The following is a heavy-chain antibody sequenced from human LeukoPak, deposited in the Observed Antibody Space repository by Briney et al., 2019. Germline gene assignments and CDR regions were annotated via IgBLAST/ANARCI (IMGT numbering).Heavy chain of an antibody. J-gene: IGHJ4*02. D-gene: IGHD1-26*01. CDR1: GFTFSSYS. CDR3: ARGGATTLFDY. CDR2: ITSNGDKT. V-gene: IGHV3-64*01. Sequence: GGALRLSCAASGFTFSSYSMHWVRPAPGRGLEYVSAITSNGDKTYYGNSVKGRFTVSRDNSKNTLYLQMGSLSIEDVAVYYCARGGATTLFDYWGQGTLVTVSS.